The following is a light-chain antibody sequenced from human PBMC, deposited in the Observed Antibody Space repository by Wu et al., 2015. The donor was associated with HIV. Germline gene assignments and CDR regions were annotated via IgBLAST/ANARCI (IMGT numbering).Light chain of an antibody. J-gene: IGKJ2*01. V-gene: IGKV1-5*03. CDR3: QQYNSYST. CDR2: KAS. Sequence: DIQLTQSPLALSASVGDRVTITCRASQSISNWLAWYQQKPGKAPKLLIYKASTLESGVPSRFSGSGSGTEFTLTISSLQPGDLATYYCQQYNSYSTFGQGTKLEIK. CDR1: QSISNW.